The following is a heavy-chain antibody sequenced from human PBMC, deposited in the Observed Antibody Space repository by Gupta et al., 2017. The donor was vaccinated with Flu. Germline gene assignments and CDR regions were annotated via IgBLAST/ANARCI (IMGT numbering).Heavy chain of an antibody. CDR3: ARDRLVWNSSGYYGGLY. CDR2: ISSSSSTI. D-gene: IGHD3-22*01. Sequence: GKGLEWVSYISSSSSTIYYADSVKGRFTISRDNAKNSLYLQMNSLRAEDTAVYYCARDRLVWNSSGYYGGLYWGQGTLVTVSS. V-gene: IGHV3-48*01. J-gene: IGHJ4*02.